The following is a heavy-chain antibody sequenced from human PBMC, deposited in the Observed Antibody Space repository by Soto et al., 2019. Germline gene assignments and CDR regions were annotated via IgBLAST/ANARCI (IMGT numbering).Heavy chain of an antibody. CDR3: AKGEYYDRSGYYVVDAFDV. J-gene: IGHJ3*01. V-gene: IGHV3-23*01. D-gene: IGHD3-22*01. CDR2: ISGSAIST. Sequence: EVQLLESGGGLVHPGGSLRLSCLASGFNFTNHAMTWVRQAPGKGLEWVSGISGSAISTYYADSVTGLFTLSRDNSKNTVYLQMIILRAEETAVYYCAKGEYYDRSGYYVVDAFDVWGQGTVVTVSS. CDR1: GFNFTNHA.